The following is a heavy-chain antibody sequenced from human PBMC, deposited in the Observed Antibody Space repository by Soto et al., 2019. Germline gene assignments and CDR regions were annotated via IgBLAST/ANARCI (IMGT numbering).Heavy chain of an antibody. D-gene: IGHD2-15*01. J-gene: IGHJ6*02. CDR2: IWYDGSNK. V-gene: IGHV3-33*01. Sequence: QVQLVESGGGVVQPGRSLRLSCAASGFTFSSYGMHWVRQAPGKGLVWVAVIWYDGSNKYYADSVKGRFTISRDNSKNTLYLQMNILRAEDTAVYYCAREYCSGGSCYSNYYYGMDVWGQGTTVTVSS. CDR3: AREYCSGGSCYSNYYYGMDV. CDR1: GFTFSSYG.